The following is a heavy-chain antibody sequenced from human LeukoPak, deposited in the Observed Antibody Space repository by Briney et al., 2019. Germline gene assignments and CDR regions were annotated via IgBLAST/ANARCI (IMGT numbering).Heavy chain of an antibody. Sequence: ASVKVSCKASGYTFTGYYMHWVRQAPGQGLEWMGIINPSGGSTSYAQKFQGRVTMTRDTSTSTVYMELSSLRSEDTAVYYCARDGGGGSSVLWPRGYYFDYWGQGTLVTVSS. CDR1: GYTFTGYY. CDR2: INPSGGST. CDR3: ARDGGGGSSVLWPRGYYFDY. J-gene: IGHJ4*02. D-gene: IGHD2/OR15-2a*01. V-gene: IGHV1-46*01.